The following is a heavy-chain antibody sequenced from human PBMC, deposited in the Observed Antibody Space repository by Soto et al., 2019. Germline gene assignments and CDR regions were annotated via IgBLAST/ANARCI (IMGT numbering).Heavy chain of an antibody. V-gene: IGHV1-69*12. J-gene: IGHJ4*02. CDR3: ARVVSGSYEYYFDY. D-gene: IGHD1-26*01. CDR1: GDTFSSYA. CDR2: IIPIFGTA. Sequence: QVQLVQSGAEVKKPGSSVKVSCKASGDTFSSYAISWVRQAPGQGLEWMGGIIPIFGTANYAQKFQGRVTITADESTSTAYMELSSLRSEDTAVYYCARVVSGSYEYYFDYWGQGTLVTVSS.